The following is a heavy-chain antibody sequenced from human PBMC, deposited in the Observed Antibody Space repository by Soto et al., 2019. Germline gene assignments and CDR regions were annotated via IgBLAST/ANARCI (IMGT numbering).Heavy chain of an antibody. Sequence: SETLSLTCAVSGYSISSGYYWGWIRQPPGKGLEWLGTTYYGASSYYNPSLRSRITILLHASTNQFSLNLTSVTAADTAVYFCVRVAGSSSWYETDSWGQGILVTVSS. J-gene: IGHJ4*02. D-gene: IGHD6-13*01. CDR3: VRVAGSSSWYETDS. V-gene: IGHV4-38-2*01. CDR1: GYSISSGYY. CDR2: TYYGASS.